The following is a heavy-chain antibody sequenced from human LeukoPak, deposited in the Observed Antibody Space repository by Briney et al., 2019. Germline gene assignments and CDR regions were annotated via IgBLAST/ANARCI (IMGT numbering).Heavy chain of an antibody. CDR3: ASARWDF. Sequence: SETLSLTCAVYGGSLSANYWSWVRQPPGKGLEWVGEINHRGNTNYKPSLKSRVTISVDTSQNQFSLKLISVTAADTAVYYCASARWDFWGQGVLVTVSS. J-gene: IGHJ4*02. CDR2: INHRGNT. D-gene: IGHD5-24*01. V-gene: IGHV4-34*01. CDR1: GGSLSANY.